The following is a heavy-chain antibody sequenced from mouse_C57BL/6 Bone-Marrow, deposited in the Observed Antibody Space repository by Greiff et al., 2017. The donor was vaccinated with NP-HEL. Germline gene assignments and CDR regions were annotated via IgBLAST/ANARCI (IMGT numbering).Heavy chain of an antibody. CDR3: ARSLYDYDGYYYAMDY. D-gene: IGHD2-4*01. CDR1: GFSLSTSGMG. CDR2: IYWDDDK. J-gene: IGHJ4*01. V-gene: IGHV8-12*01. Sequence: ESGPGILQSSQTLSLTCSFSGFSLSTSGMGVSWIRQPSGKGLEWLAHIYWDDDKRYNPSMKSRLTISKDTSRNQVFLKITSVDTADTATYYCARSLYDYDGYYYAMDYWGQGTSVTVSS.